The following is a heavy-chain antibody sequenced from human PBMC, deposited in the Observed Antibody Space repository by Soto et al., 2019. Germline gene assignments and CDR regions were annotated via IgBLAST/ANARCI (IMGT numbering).Heavy chain of an antibody. V-gene: IGHV4-30-4*01. CDR2: IYYSGST. CDR1: GGSISSGDYY. J-gene: IGHJ6*02. D-gene: IGHD3-10*01. CDR3: ARGPLWFGESDQIDYGMDV. Sequence: SETLSLTCTVSGGSISSGDYYWSWIRQPPGKGLEWIGYIYYSGSTYYNPSLKSRVTISVDTSKNQFSLKLSSVTAADTAVYYCARGPLWFGESDQIDYGMDVWGQGTTVTVS.